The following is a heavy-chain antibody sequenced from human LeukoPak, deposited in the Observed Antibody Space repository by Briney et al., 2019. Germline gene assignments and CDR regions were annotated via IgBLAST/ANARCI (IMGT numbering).Heavy chain of an antibody. CDR1: GFTFSSYA. Sequence: GGSLRLSCAASGFTFSSYAMHWVRQAPGKGLEWVAVISYDGSNKYYADSVKGRFTISRDNSKNTLYLQMNSLRAEDTAVYYCARVLGRSSSSCFDYWGQGTLVTVSS. V-gene: IGHV3-30-3*01. D-gene: IGHD6-6*01. CDR3: ARVLGRSSSSCFDY. CDR2: ISYDGSNK. J-gene: IGHJ4*02.